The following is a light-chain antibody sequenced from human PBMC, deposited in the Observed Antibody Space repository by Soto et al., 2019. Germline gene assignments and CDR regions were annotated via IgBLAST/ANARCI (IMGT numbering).Light chain of an antibody. J-gene: IGLJ2*01. V-gene: IGLV1-44*01. Sequence: QLVLTQAPSTSGTPGQRVTISCSGTISNIGGNTVNWYQQVPGTAPKLLIYRDDQRPSGVPDRFSGSKSATSASLAISGLQSEDEADNYCAAWDDGLKGWLFGGGTQLTVL. CDR2: RDD. CDR1: ISNIGGNT. CDR3: AAWDDGLKGWL.